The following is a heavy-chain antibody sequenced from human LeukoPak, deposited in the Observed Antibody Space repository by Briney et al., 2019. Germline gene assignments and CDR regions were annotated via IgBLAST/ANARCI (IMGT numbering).Heavy chain of an antibody. Sequence: SETLSLTCALSGGSLSGYYWNWIRQSPEKGLEWIGEIYYGGNTNYNPSLKSRVTLSIDPSKNQFSLELRSLTAADTGVYYCARGPLGIADLPAWGQGTLVTVSS. J-gene: IGHJ5*02. CDR1: GGSLSGYY. CDR2: IYYGGNT. V-gene: IGHV4-34*01. D-gene: IGHD6-13*01. CDR3: ARGPLGIADLPA.